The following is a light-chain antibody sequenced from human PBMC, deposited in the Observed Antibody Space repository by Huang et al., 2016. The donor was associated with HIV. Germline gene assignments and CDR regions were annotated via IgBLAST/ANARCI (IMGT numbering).Light chain of an antibody. CDR1: QDICNY. V-gene: IGKV1-33*01. J-gene: IGKJ2*01. CDR2: DAS. Sequence: DIQMTQSPSSLSTFIGDKVTITCQASQDICNYLNWYQQRPGKAPKLLIYDASSLETGVTSRFSGGGSGTTFTFTITNLRPEDVATYYCQQYDGLPYTFGQGTLIEI. CDR3: QQYDGLPYT.